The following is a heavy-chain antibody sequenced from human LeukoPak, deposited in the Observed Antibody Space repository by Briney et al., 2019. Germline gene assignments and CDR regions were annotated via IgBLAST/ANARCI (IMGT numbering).Heavy chain of an antibody. J-gene: IGHJ3*02. CDR3: ARVLGGDAFDI. V-gene: IGHV3-66*01. CDR2: MYSGGST. Sequence: PGGSLRLSCAASGFIVSNNYMSWVRQAPGKGLEWVSIMYSGGSTYNADSVKGRFTISRDNSMNTLYLQMNRLRAEDTAVYYCARVLGGDAFDIWGQGTMVTVSS. CDR1: GFIVSNNY. D-gene: IGHD3-16*01.